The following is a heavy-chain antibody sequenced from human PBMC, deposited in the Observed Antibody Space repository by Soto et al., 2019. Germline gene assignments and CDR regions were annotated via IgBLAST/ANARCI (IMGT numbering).Heavy chain of an antibody. D-gene: IGHD3-10*01. CDR2: ICYDGSNK. J-gene: IGHJ4*02. V-gene: IGHV3-33*01. CDR3: ARDGRGSGSY. Sequence: QVQLVESGGGVVQPGRSLRLSCAASGFTFSSYGMHWVRQAPGKGLEWVAVICYDGSNKYYADSVKGRFTISRDNSKNTLYLQMNSLRAEDTAVYHCARDGRGSGSYWGQGTLVTVSS. CDR1: GFTFSSYG.